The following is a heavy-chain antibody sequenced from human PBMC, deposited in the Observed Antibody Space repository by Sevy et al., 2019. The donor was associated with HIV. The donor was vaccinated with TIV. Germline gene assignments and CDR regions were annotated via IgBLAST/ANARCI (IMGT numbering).Heavy chain of an antibody. D-gene: IGHD2-21*01. CDR3: ARGGGAVDHGMDV. Sequence: ASVKVSCKASGGTFSSYDINWVRQAPGQGLESVGQIIPTFGTSSYAHNFQGRVTITADESTSTAYMDLSSLRSEDTAVYYCARGGGAVDHGMDVWGQRTTVTVSS. J-gene: IGHJ6*02. CDR1: GGTFSSYD. CDR2: IIPTFGTS. V-gene: IGHV1-69*13.